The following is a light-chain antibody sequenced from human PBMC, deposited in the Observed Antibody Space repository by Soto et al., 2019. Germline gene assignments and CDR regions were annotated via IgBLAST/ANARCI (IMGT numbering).Light chain of an antibody. CDR3: SSYTSSSTLVV. Sequence: QSALTQPASVSGSPGQSITISCTGTSSDVGGYNYVSWYQHHPGKAPKLMVYDVSNRPSGVSIRFSGSKSGNTASLTISGLQAEDEAVYYCSSYTSSSTLVVFGGGTKVTVL. CDR1: SSDVGGYNY. V-gene: IGLV2-14*03. CDR2: DVS. J-gene: IGLJ2*01.